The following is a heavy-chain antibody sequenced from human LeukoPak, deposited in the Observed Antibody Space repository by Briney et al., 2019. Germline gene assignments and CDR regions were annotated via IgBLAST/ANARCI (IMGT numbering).Heavy chain of an antibody. D-gene: IGHD3-16*01. V-gene: IGHV3-23*01. CDR2: FSGSGGTT. CDR3: ARAGAYHFDN. Sequence: GGSLRLSCTASGFTFSSYAMSWVRQAPGKGLEWVSSFSGSGGTTYYADSVKGRFTISRDNAKNTLYLQMNSLRAEDTAVYYCARAGAYHFDNWGQGTLVTVSS. J-gene: IGHJ4*02. CDR1: GFTFSSYA.